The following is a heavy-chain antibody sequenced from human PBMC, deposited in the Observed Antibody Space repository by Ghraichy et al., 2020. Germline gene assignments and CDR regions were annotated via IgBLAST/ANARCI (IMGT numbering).Heavy chain of an antibody. CDR3: ARSSTSLDPLDV. CDR2: ISAYNGNT. J-gene: IGHJ6*02. V-gene: IGHV1-18*04. CDR1: GYTFTSYG. D-gene: IGHD2-2*01. Sequence: ASVKVSCKASGYTFTSYGISWVRQAPGQGLEWMGWISAYNGNTNYAQKLQGRVTMTTDTSTSTAYMELRSMRSDDTAVYYCARSSTSLDPLDVWGQGTTVTVSS.